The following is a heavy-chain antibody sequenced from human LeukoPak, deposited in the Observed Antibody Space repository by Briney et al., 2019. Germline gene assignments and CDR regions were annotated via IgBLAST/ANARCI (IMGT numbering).Heavy chain of an antibody. CDR2: ISSSGSDT. Sequence: GGSLRLSCAASGFTFSSYWMDWVRQAPGKGLEWLSYISSSGSDTNYADSVKGRFTTSRDNAKNSLYLQMNSLRAEDTAVYYCARVGSIAAAGTPDYWGQGTLVTVSS. V-gene: IGHV3-21*05. J-gene: IGHJ4*02. CDR1: GFTFSSYW. D-gene: IGHD6-13*01. CDR3: ARVGSIAAAGTPDY.